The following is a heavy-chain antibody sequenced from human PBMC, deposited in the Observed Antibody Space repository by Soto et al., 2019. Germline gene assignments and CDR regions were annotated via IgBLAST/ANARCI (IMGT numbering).Heavy chain of an antibody. CDR3: ARGRGLTGGPKGKTGTKGSAYNYFDY. D-gene: IGHD1-1*01. CDR1: GYTCTIYD. J-gene: IGHJ4*02. Sequence: ASVKVSCNASGYTCTIYDISCVRQSPGQWLEWIGWISAYNGNTNYAQRLQGRVTMTTDTSTSTAYMELRSLRSDDTAVYYCARGRGLTGGPKGKTGTKGSAYNYFDYWGQGTLVTVSS. CDR2: ISAYNGNT. V-gene: IGHV1-18*04.